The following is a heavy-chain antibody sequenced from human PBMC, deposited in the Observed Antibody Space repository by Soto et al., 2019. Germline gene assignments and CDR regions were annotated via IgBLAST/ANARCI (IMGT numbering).Heavy chain of an antibody. CDR3: ARLPYSSSPRAGMDV. D-gene: IGHD6-6*01. V-gene: IGHV4-59*01. CDR1: GGSISSYY. CDR2: IYYSGST. J-gene: IGHJ6*02. Sequence: SETLSLTCTVSGGSISSYYWSWIRQPPGKGLEWIGYIYYSGSTNYNPSLKSRVTISVDTSKNQFSLKLSSVTVADTAVYYCARLPYSSSPRAGMDVWGQGTTVTVSS.